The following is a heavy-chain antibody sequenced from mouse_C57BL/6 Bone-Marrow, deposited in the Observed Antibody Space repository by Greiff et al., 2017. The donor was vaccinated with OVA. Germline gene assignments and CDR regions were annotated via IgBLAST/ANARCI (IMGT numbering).Heavy chain of an antibody. D-gene: IGHD1-1*01. CDR3: ARSGNYYGSWYFDV. CDR2: IYPRSGNT. CDR1: GYTFTSYG. V-gene: IGHV1-81*01. Sequence: VQGVESGAELARPGASVKLSCKASGYTFTSYGISWVKQRTGQGLEWIGEIYPRSGNTYYNEKFKGKATLTADKSSSTAYMELRSLTSEDSAVYFCARSGNYYGSWYFDVWGTGTTVTVSS. J-gene: IGHJ1*03.